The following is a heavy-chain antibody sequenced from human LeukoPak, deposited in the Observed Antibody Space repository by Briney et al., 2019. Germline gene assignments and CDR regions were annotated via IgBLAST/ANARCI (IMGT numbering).Heavy chain of an antibody. CDR3: AKAHIQYSFWTGPHYYYYSYMDA. V-gene: IGHV3-30*02. CDR2: IWPDGSYQ. Sequence: GGSLRLSCAASGFTFNTYAMHWVRQAPGKGLEWVAFIWPDGSYQFYAESVKGRFTISRDNSKNTQLLQMNSLRPDDTAVYYCAKAHIQYSFWTGPHYYYYSYMDAWGQGTTVTVSS. CDR1: GFTFNTYA. J-gene: IGHJ6*03. D-gene: IGHD3/OR15-3a*01.